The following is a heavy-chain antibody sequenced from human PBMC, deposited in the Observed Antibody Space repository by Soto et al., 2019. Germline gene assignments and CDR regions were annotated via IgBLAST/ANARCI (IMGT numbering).Heavy chain of an antibody. CDR2: IYHSGST. CDR3: ARTPTP. V-gene: IGHV4-30-2*01. D-gene: IGHD1-26*01. J-gene: IGHJ5*02. Sequence: SATLSLTCAVSRVSISSSGYSWSWIRQPPGKGVEWIGYIYHSGSTYYNPSLKSRVTISVDRSKNQFSLKLSSVTAADTAVYYCARTPTPWGQGTLVTVS. CDR1: RVSISSSGYS.